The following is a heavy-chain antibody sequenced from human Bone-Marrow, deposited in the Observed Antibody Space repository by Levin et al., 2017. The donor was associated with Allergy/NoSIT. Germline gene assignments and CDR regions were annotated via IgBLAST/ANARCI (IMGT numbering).Heavy chain of an antibody. J-gene: IGHJ5*02. Sequence: SQTLSLTCTVSGGSIGASYWSWLRQPPGKGLEWVGYSYYTGSTNYNPSLKSRVTISLDRSQNQFSLRLTSVTAADTAVYYCARAVVVSGFVDLWGQGTLVTVSP. CDR3: ARAVVVSGFVDL. CDR2: SYYTGST. D-gene: IGHD6-19*01. CDR1: GGSIGASY. V-gene: IGHV4-59*01.